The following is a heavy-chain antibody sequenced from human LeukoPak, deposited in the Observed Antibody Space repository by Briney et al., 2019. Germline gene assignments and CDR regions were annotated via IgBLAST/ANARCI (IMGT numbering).Heavy chain of an antibody. Sequence: ASVKVSCKVSGYTLTELSMHWVRQAPGKGLEWMGGFDPEDGETIYAQKFQGRVTMAEDTSTDTAYMELSSLRSEDTAVYYCARESWIQLWPQTPSFDYWGQGTLVTVSS. CDR1: GYTLTELS. CDR3: ARESWIQLWPQTPSFDY. J-gene: IGHJ4*02. D-gene: IGHD5-18*01. V-gene: IGHV1-24*01. CDR2: FDPEDGET.